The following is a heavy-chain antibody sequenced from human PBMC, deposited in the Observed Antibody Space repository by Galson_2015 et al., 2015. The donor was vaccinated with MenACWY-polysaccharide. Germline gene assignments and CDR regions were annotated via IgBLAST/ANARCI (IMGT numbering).Heavy chain of an antibody. CDR3: ANPGLSTGRSSDVDY. Sequence: SLRLSCAASGFTFNSYTMSWVRQAPGKGLEWVSAISGSSASTYYADSVKGRFTISRDNSKNTLYLQMNSLRAEDTAVYYCANPGLSTGRSSDVDYWGQGTLVTVSS. CDR1: GFTFNSYT. J-gene: IGHJ4*02. D-gene: IGHD6-25*01. CDR2: ISGSSAST. V-gene: IGHV3-23*01.